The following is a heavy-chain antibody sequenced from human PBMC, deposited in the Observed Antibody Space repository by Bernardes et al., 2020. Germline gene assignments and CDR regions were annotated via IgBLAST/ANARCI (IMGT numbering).Heavy chain of an antibody. CDR3: TKAYSTTWYLDW. D-gene: IGHD2-2*01. Sequence: GGSLRLSRAASGFTFSSYGMNWVRQAPGKGLEWVSSIRSFDFSTVYADSVEGRFTISRDNSKNTLYLQMNSLGVDDTAVYYCTKAYSTTWYLDWWGQGTLVTVSS. CDR2: IRSFDFST. V-gene: IGHV3-23*01. CDR1: GFTFSSYG. J-gene: IGHJ4*02.